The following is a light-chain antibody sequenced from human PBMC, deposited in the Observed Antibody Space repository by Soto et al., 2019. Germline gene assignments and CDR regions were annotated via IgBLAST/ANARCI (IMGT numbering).Light chain of an antibody. CDR2: EVS. V-gene: IGLV2-8*01. Sequence: QSALTQPPSASGSPGQSVTIYCTRTSSDVGGYNFVSWYQQHPGKAPKLMIYEVSERPSGVPDRFSGSKSGNTASLTVSGLQAEDEADYYCSSYAGSNIVVFGGGTKLTVL. CDR1: SSDVGGYNF. CDR3: SSYAGSNIVV. J-gene: IGLJ2*01.